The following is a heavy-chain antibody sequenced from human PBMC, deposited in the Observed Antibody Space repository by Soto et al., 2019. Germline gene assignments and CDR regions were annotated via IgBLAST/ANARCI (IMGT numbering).Heavy chain of an antibody. J-gene: IGHJ6*02. CDR1: GGSISRYY. CDR2: IHYSGST. Sequence: SETLSLTCTVSGGSISRYYWSWIRQPPGKGLEWIGNIHYSGSTNYNPSIKSRVTISVDTSKNQFSLKLSSVTAADTAVYYCARVRFLEWSYYYYGMDVWGQGTTVTV. V-gene: IGHV4-59*01. CDR3: ARVRFLEWSYYYYGMDV. D-gene: IGHD3-3*01.